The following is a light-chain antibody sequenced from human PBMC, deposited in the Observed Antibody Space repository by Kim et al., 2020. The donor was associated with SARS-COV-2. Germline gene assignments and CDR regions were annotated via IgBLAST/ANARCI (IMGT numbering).Light chain of an antibody. Sequence: LHPGERATLSCRARQSVSGHLAWYQQIPGQAPRLLIYDTSFRATGIPARFSGSGSGTDFTLTISSLEPEDFAVYYCQQRDNWPITFGQGTRLEIK. CDR3: QQRDNWPIT. V-gene: IGKV3-11*01. CDR2: DTS. J-gene: IGKJ5*01. CDR1: QSVSGH.